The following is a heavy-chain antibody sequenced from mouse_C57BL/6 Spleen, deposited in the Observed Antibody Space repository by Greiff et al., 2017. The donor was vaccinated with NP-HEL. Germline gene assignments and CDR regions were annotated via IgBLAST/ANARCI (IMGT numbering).Heavy chain of an antibody. J-gene: IGHJ4*01. Sequence: DVMLVESGEGLVKPGGSLKLSCAASGFTFSSYAMSWVRQTPEKRLEWVAYISSGGDYIYYADTVKGRFTISRDNARNTLYLQMSSLKSEDTAMYYCTRDDGSYAMDYWGQGTSVTVSS. CDR2: ISSGGDYI. CDR1: GFTFSSYA. D-gene: IGHD2-3*01. V-gene: IGHV5-9-1*02. CDR3: TRDDGSYAMDY.